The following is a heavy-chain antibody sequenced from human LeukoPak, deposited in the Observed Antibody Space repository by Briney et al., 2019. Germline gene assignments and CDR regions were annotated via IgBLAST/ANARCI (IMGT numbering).Heavy chain of an antibody. CDR3: GKDISAGGMDV. CDR2: IGWNSART. CDR1: ESTFDHA. V-gene: IGHV3-9*01. J-gene: IGHJ6*02. D-gene: IGHD3-10*01. Sequence: QPGGSLRLSCTTSESTFDHAMHWVRQTPGKGLEWVSGIGWNSARTGYADSVRGRFTISRDNAKNSLYLQMNSLRAEDTALYYCGKDISAGGMDVWGQGTTVTVSS.